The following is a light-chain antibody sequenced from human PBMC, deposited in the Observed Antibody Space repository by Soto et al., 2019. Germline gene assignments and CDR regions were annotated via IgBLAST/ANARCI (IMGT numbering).Light chain of an antibody. CDR1: EKISSW. CDR3: QLYDSYSYT. CDR2: KAS. V-gene: IGKV1-5*03. Sequence: DIQMTQSPSTLSASVGDRVTITCRASEKISSWLAWYQQKPGKAPKLLIKKASTLESGVPSRFSGSGSGTEFTLTISSLQPDDFATYYCQLYDSYSYTFGQGTKLEIK. J-gene: IGKJ2*01.